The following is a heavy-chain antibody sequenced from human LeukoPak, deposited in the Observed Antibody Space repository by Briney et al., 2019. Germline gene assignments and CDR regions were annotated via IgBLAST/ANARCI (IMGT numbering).Heavy chain of an antibody. CDR1: LFTFSEYV. V-gene: IGHV3-20*03. CDR2: INWNGGSI. CDR3: ARGRSIFDY. D-gene: IGHD6-6*01. J-gene: IGHJ4*02. Sequence: GGSLRLSSALSLFTFSEYVMSCVRQAPGKGLEWVSGINWNGGSIGYADSVKGRFTISRDNVKNSLYLQMNSLRAEDTALYYCARGRSIFDYRGQGTLVTVSS.